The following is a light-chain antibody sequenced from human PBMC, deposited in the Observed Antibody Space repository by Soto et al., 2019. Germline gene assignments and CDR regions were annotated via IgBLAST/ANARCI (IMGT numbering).Light chain of an antibody. CDR3: QQYGSSPIT. CDR2: GSS. J-gene: IGKJ5*01. CDR1: QSVSSSY. Sequence: EIVLTQSPGTLSLSPGERATLSCRASQSVSSSYLAWYQQKPGQAPRFLINGSSSRATAIADRFSGSGCGTDFTLTISRLEPEDFTVYYCQQYGSSPITFGQGTRLEIK. V-gene: IGKV3-20*01.